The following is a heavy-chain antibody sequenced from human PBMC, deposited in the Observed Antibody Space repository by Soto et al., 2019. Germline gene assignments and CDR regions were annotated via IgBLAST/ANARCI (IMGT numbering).Heavy chain of an antibody. CDR1: GGTFSSYT. Sequence: QVQLVHSGAEVKKPGSSVKVSCKASGGTFSSYTISWVRQAPGQGLEWMGRIIPILGIANYAQKFQGRVTITADKSTSRGYRELSSLRSEDTAVYYCARDPPRPSDYGNLSADYWGQGTLVTVSS. CDR2: IIPILGIA. J-gene: IGHJ4*02. D-gene: IGHD4-17*01. V-gene: IGHV1-69*04. CDR3: ARDPPRPSDYGNLSADY.